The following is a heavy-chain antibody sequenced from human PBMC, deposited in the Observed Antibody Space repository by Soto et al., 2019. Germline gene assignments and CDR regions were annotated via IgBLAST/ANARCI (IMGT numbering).Heavy chain of an antibody. CDR2: INPSGGST. CDR3: ARAPRPIISIALDY. Sequence: VSVKVSCKASGYTFTSYYMHWVRQAPGQGLEWMGIINPSGGSTSYAQKFQGRVTMTRDTSTSTVYMELSSLRSEDTAVYYCARAPRPIISIALDYWGQGTLVTSPQ. CDR1: GYTFTSYY. D-gene: IGHD6-13*01. J-gene: IGHJ4*02. V-gene: IGHV1-46*03.